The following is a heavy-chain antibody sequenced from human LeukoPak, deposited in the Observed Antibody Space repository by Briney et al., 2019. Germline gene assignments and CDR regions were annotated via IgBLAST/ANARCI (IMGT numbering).Heavy chain of an antibody. CDR1: GYTFTSYA. CDR2: INTNTGNP. V-gene: IGHV7-4-1*02. D-gene: IGHD3-22*01. Sequence: ASVKVSCKASGYTFTSYAMNWVRQAPGQGLEWMGWINTNTGNPTYAQGFTGRFVFSLDTSVSTAYLQISSLKAEDTAVYYCAREGGRYYYDSSGYYYGGIDYWGQGTLVTVSS. J-gene: IGHJ4*02. CDR3: AREGGRYYYDSSGYYYGGIDY.